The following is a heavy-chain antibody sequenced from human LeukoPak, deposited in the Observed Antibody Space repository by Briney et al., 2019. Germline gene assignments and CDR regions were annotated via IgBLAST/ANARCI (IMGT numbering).Heavy chain of an antibody. CDR1: GGSISSGSYY. CDR3: AREVVGYCSGGSCYSDWGNTLFDY. CDR2: IYTSGST. J-gene: IGHJ4*02. V-gene: IGHV4-61*02. D-gene: IGHD2-15*01. Sequence: SETLSLTCTVSGGSISSGSYYWSWIRQPAGKGLEWIGRIYTSGSTNYDPSLKSRVTISVDTSKNQFSLKLSSVTAADTAVYYCAREVVGYCSGGSCYSDWGNTLFDYWGQGTLVTVSS.